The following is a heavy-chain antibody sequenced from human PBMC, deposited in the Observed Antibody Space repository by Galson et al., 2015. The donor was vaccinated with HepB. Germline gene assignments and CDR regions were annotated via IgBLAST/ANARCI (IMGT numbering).Heavy chain of an antibody. CDR1: GYTLTELS. J-gene: IGHJ4*02. CDR2: FDPEDGET. V-gene: IGHV1-24*01. D-gene: IGHD3-10*01. Sequence: SVKVSCKVSGYTLTELSMHWVRQAPGKGLEWMGGFDPEDGETIYAQKFQGRVTMTEDTSTDTAYMELSSLRSEDTAVYYCATRQTYYYGSGSYYYWGQGTLVTVSS. CDR3: ATRQTYYYGSGSYYY.